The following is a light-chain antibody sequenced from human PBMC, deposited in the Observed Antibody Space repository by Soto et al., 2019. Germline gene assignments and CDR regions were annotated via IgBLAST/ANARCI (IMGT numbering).Light chain of an antibody. V-gene: IGKV3-15*01. CDR1: QSVSSN. J-gene: IGKJ4*01. CDR2: VAS. CDR3: QQYNVWPLT. Sequence: EIVMTQSPATLSVSPGERATLSCRASQSVSSNLAWYPQNAGQTPKLLIYVASTRATGIPARFSGSGSGTEFTLTISSLQSEDFAVYYCQQYNVWPLTFGGGTKVEFK.